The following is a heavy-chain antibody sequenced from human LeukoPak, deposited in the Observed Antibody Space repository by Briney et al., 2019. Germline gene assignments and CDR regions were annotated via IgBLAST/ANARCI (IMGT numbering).Heavy chain of an antibody. CDR2: ISGSGGST. J-gene: IGHJ4*02. CDR3: AKDCREQWLVIDLPGY. CDR1: GFTFSSYG. Sequence: GGSLRLSCAASGFTFSSYGMSWVRQAPGKGLEWVSAISGSGGSTYYADSVKGRFTISRDNSKNTLYLQMNSLRAEDTAVYYCAKDCREQWLVIDLPGYWGQGTLVTVSS. V-gene: IGHV3-23*01. D-gene: IGHD6-19*01.